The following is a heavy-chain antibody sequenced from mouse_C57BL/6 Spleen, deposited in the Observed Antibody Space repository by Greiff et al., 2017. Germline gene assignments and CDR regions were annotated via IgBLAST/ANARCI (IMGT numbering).Heavy chain of an antibody. CDR3: ARSKTGTGDY. CDR1: GYTFTDYY. J-gene: IGHJ2*01. CDR2: INPYNGGT. D-gene: IGHD4-1*01. V-gene: IGHV1-19*01. Sequence: EVQLQQSGPVLVKPGASVKMSCKASGYTFTDYYMNWVKQSHGKSLEWIGVINPYNGGTSYNQKFKGKATLTVDKSSSTAYMELNSLTSEDSAVYYCARSKTGTGDYWGQGTTLTVSS.